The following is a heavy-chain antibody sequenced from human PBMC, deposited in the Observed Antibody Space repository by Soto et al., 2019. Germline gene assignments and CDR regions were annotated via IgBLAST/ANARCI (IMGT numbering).Heavy chain of an antibody. CDR2: ISATGGST. D-gene: IGHD2-21*02. V-gene: IGHV3-23*01. CDR3: AKGFIRDCGGDCTVDT. J-gene: IGHJ5*02. Sequence: LRLSCAASGFTFSSYTMSWVRQAPGKGLEWVSGISATGGSTYYADSVKGRFTFSRDNSKNTLYLQMNSLRAEDAAVYYCAKGFIRDCGGDCTVDTWGQGTLVTVSS. CDR1: GFTFSSYT.